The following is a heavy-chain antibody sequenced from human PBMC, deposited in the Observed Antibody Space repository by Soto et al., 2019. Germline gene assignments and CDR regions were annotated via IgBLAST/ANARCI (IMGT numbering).Heavy chain of an antibody. V-gene: IGHV3-9*01. Sequence: EVQLVESGGGLVQPGRSLRLSCAASGFTFDDYAMHWVRQAPGKGLEWVSGISWNSGSIGYADSVKGRFTISRDNAKNSLYLQMNSLRAEDTALYYCAKGLVATIAIDYFDHWGQGTLVTVSS. CDR2: ISWNSGSI. CDR1: GFTFDDYA. CDR3: AKGLVATIAIDYFDH. J-gene: IGHJ4*02. D-gene: IGHD5-12*01.